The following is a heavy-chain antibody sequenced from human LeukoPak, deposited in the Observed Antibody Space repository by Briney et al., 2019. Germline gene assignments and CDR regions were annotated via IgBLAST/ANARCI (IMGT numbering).Heavy chain of an antibody. CDR1: GGSISSSNW. CDR2: IYHSGST. D-gene: IGHD3-9*01. V-gene: IGHV4-4*02. J-gene: IGHJ3*02. Sequence: SETLSLTCAVSGGSISSSNWWSWVRQPPGKGLEWIGEIYHSGSTNYNPSLKSRVTISVDKSKNQFSLKLSSVTAADTAVYYCARAVYDILTGYPYGAFDIWGQGTTVTVSS. CDR3: ARAVYDILTGYPYGAFDI.